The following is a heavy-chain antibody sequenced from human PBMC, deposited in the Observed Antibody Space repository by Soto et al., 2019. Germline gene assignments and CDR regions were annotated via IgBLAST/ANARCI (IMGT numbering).Heavy chain of an antibody. CDR2: INHSGST. CDR3: ARRRTHYDFWSGYYRNWFDP. Sequence: QVQLQQWGAGLLKPSETLSLTCAVYCGSFSGYYWSWIRQPPGKGLEWIGEINHSGSTNYNPSLKSRVTISVDTSKNQFSLKLSSVTAADTAVYYCARRRTHYDFWSGYYRNWFDPWGQGTLVTVSS. V-gene: IGHV4-34*01. D-gene: IGHD3-3*01. J-gene: IGHJ5*02. CDR1: CGSFSGYY.